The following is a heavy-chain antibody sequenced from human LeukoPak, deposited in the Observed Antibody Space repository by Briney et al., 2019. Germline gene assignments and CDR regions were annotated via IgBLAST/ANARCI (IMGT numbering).Heavy chain of an antibody. CDR2: MNPNSGNT. V-gene: IGHV1-8*01. CDR3: ASYYYGSGSYNFYGMDV. J-gene: IGHJ6*02. CDR1: GYTFTSYD. D-gene: IGHD3-10*01. Sequence: ASVKVSCKASGYTFTSYDINWVRQATGQGLEWMGWMNPNSGNTGYAQKFQGRVTMTRNTSISTAYMELSSLRSEDTAVYYCASYYYGSGSYNFYGMDVWGQGTTVTVSS.